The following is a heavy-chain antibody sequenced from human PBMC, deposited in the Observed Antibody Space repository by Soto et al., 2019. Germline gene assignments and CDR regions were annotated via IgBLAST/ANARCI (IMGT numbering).Heavy chain of an antibody. J-gene: IGHJ4*02. CDR1: GGSISSGDYY. Sequence: PSETLSLTCTVSGGSISSGDYYWSWIRQPPGKGLEWIGYIYYSGSTCYNPSLKSRVTISVDTSKNQFSLKLNSVTAADTAVYYCARVGTMTTFDYWGQGTLVTVSS. CDR2: IYYSGST. CDR3: ARVGTMTTFDY. V-gene: IGHV4-30-4*01. D-gene: IGHD3-22*01.